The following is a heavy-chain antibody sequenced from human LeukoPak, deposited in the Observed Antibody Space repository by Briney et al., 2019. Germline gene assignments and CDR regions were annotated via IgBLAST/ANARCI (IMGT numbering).Heavy chain of an antibody. CDR1: GFTFSSYS. Sequence: GGSLRLSCAASGFTFSSYSMNWVRQAPGKGLEWVSYISSSSSTIYYADSVRGRFTISRDNAKNSLYLQMNSLRAEDTAVYYCATAPRYYDILTGLDYWGQGTLVTVSS. D-gene: IGHD3-9*01. CDR3: ATAPRYYDILTGLDY. V-gene: IGHV3-48*01. CDR2: ISSSSSTI. J-gene: IGHJ4*02.